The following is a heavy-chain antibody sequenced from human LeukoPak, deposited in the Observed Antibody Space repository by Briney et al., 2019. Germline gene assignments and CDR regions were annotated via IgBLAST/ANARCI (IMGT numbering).Heavy chain of an antibody. CDR3: GRLRFPSSSWRNFDY. CDR1: GYSISSSYY. J-gene: IGHJ4*02. D-gene: IGHD6-13*01. CDR2: INHSGST. V-gene: IGHV4-38-2*02. Sequence: SETLSLTCTVSGYSISSSYYWGWIRQPPGKGLEWIGEINHSGSTNYNPSLKSRVTISVDTSKNQFSLKLSSVTAADTAVYYCGRLRFPSSSWRNFDYWGQGTLVTVSS.